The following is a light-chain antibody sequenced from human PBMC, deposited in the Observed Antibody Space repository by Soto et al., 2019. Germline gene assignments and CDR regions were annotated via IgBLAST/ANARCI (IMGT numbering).Light chain of an antibody. J-gene: IGKJ2*01. CDR3: QQSSNIPYT. CDR1: QTISSY. V-gene: IGKV1-39*01. Sequence: DIQMAPSPSSLSASVGDRVTITCRASQTISSYLNWYQQNPGKAPKLLIYAASSLQSGVPSRFSGSGSGTDFTLTISSLQPEHFATYYCQQSSNIPYTFGQGTKLEIK. CDR2: AAS.